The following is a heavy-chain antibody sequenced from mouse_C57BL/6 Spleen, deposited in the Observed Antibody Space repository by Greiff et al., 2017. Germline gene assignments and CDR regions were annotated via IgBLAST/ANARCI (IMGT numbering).Heavy chain of an antibody. D-gene: IGHD2-2*01. CDR2: INPCCGYT. CDR3: AGGGGYDRCYFDY. J-gene: IGHJ2*01. V-gene: IGHV1-7*01. Sequence: VQLQQSGAELAKPGASVKLSCKASGFTFTSYWMHWVKQRPGQGLEWIGYINPCCGYTKYNQKIKDKATLTADKSSRTPYLQLSSLSYDAAAVYSCAGGGGYDRCYFDYGGQGTTLTVAS. CDR1: GFTFTSYW.